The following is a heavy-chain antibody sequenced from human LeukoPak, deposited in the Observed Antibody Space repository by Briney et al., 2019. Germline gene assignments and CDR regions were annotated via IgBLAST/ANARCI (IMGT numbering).Heavy chain of an antibody. CDR2: ISYDGSNK. J-gene: IGHJ6*02. Sequence: GGSLRLSCAASGFTFSSYGMHWVRQAPDKGLEWVAVISYDGSNKYYADSVKGRFTISRDNSKNTLYLQMNSLRAEDTAVYYCATGVVPAAPTFYYYYGMDVWGQGTTVTVSS. CDR1: GFTFSSYG. D-gene: IGHD2-2*01. CDR3: ATGVVPAAPTFYYYYGMDV. V-gene: IGHV3-30*03.